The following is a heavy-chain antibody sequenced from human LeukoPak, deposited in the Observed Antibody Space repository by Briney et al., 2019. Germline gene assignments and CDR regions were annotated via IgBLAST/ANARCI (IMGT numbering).Heavy chain of an antibody. CDR2: IYYSGST. V-gene: IGHV4-59*01. D-gene: IGHD4-17*01. CDR1: GGSISSYY. Sequence: SETLSLTCTVSGGSISSYYWSWIRHPPGKGLEWIGYIYYSGSTNYNPSLKSRVTISVDTSKNQFSLKLSSVTAADTAVYYCARAYGDYHDYCGQGTLVTVSS. CDR3: ARAYGDYHDY. J-gene: IGHJ4*02.